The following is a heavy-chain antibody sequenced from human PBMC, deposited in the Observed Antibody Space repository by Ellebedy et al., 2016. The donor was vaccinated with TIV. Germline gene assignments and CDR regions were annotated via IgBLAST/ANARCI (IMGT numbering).Heavy chain of an antibody. V-gene: IGHV3-7*04. J-gene: IGHJ3*01. CDR2: MKYDEIES. CDR1: GFAFNRYW. D-gene: IGHD5-24*01. CDR3: VRDTVAVPDGNTFDF. Sequence: GESLKISCAASGFAFNRYWTGWIRQPPGKGLEWVAHMKYDEIESYYANSVKGRFTISRDKARNSLYLQMRSLRVDDTAMYYCVRDTVAVPDGNTFDFWGQGTMVSVS.